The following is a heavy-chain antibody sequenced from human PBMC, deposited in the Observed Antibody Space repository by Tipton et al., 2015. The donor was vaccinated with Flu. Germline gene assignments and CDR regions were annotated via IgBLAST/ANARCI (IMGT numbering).Heavy chain of an antibody. D-gene: IGHD3-22*01. V-gene: IGHV4-39*07. CDR3: ARVQGATYDSTDGTFMPQFYFGMDV. Sequence: TLSLTCTVSGVPLTSSSYYWGWIRQPPGKGLEWIGSVYYSGSTYYNPSLKSRFTMPVDTSKNQFSLRLTSVTAADTAVYYCARVQGATYDSTDGTFMPQFYFGMDVWGQGTTVTVSS. CDR1: GVPLTSSSYY. CDR2: VYYSGST. J-gene: IGHJ6*02.